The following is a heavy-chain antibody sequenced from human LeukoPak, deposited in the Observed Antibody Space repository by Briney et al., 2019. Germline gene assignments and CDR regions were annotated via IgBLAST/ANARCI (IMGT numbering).Heavy chain of an antibody. CDR2: ISYDGSNK. CDR3: AKSRGCSSTSCLVDY. D-gene: IGHD2-2*01. J-gene: IGHJ4*02. V-gene: IGHV3-30*18. Sequence: GGSLRLSCAASGFTFSSYGMHWVRQAPGKGLEWVAVISYDGSNKYYADSVKGRFTISRDNSKNTLYLQMNSLRAEDTAVYYCAKSRGCSSTSCLVDYWGQGTLVTVSS. CDR1: GFTFSSYG.